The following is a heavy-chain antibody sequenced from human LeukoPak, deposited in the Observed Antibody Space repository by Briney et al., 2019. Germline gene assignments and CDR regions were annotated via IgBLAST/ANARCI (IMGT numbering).Heavy chain of an antibody. CDR1: GLTFSDYA. Sequence: GGSLRLSCAASGLTFSDYAMSWFRQAPGKGLEWVSGITSGFTPHYADSVKGRFTISRDNSKNMFHLQLNNLRAEDTAVYYCAKDYSDSRVADVFFEYWGQGTLVTVSS. CDR3: AKDYSDSRVADVFFEY. D-gene: IGHD2-15*01. CDR2: ITSGFTP. J-gene: IGHJ4*02. V-gene: IGHV3-23*01.